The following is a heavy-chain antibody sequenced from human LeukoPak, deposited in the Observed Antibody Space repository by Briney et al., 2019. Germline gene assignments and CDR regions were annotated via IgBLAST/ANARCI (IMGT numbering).Heavy chain of an antibody. Sequence: GASVKVSRKASGGTFSSYAISWVRQAPGQGLEWMGGIIPIFGTVNYAQKFQGRVTITTDESTSTAYMELSSLRSEDTAVYYCVRGNEPLTVAGTFDYWGQGTLVTVSS. D-gene: IGHD6-19*01. J-gene: IGHJ4*02. CDR1: GGTFSSYA. CDR2: IIPIFGTV. V-gene: IGHV1-69*05. CDR3: VRGNEPLTVAGTFDY.